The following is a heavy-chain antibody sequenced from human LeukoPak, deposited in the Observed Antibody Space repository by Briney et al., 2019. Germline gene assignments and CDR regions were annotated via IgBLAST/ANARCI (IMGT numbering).Heavy chain of an antibody. Sequence: SETLSLTCAVYGGSFSGYYWSWIRQPPGKGLEWIGEINHSGSTNYNPSLKSRVTISVDTSKNQFSLKLSSVTAADTAVYYRARGESWQQLFFDYWGQGTLVTVSS. CDR2: INHSGST. J-gene: IGHJ4*02. CDR3: ARGESWQQLFFDY. CDR1: GGSFSGYY. D-gene: IGHD6-13*01. V-gene: IGHV4-34*01.